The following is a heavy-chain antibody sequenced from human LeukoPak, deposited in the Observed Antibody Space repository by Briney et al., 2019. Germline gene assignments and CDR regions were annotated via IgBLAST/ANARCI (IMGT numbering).Heavy chain of an antibody. CDR2: INHSGST. CDR1: GGSFSGYY. J-gene: IGHJ3*02. V-gene: IGHV4-34*01. CDR3: ARIARQDIVVVPAASLAVDAFDI. D-gene: IGHD2-2*01. Sequence: PSETLSLTCAVYGGSFSGYYWSWIRQPPGKGLEWIGEINHSGSTNYNPSLKSRVTISVDTSKNQFSLKLSSVTAADTAVYYCARIARQDIVVVPAASLAVDAFDIWGQGTMVTVSS.